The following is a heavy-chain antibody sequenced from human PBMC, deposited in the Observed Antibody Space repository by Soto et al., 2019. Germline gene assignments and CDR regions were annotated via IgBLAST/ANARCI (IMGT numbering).Heavy chain of an antibody. CDR3: ARVSKRQLVGANYYYGMDV. Sequence: SQTLSLTCAISGDSVSSNSAAWNCIRQSPSRGLEWLGRTYYRSKWYNDYAVSVKSRITINPDTSKNQLSLQLNSVTPEDTAVYHCARVSKRQLVGANYYYGMDV. V-gene: IGHV6-1*01. J-gene: IGHJ6*01. CDR2: TYYRSKWYN. CDR1: GDSVSSNSAA. D-gene: IGHD6-13*01.